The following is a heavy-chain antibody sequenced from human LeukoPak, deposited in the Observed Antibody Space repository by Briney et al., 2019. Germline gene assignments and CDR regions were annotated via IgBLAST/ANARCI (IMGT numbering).Heavy chain of an antibody. CDR1: GGSISSYY. Sequence: SETLSLTCTVSGGSISSYYWSWLRQPPGKGLEWIGGIYYSGSTYYNPSLKSRVTISVDTSKNQFSLKLSSVTAADTAVYYCARASYGDYVLVGAYYYYGMDVWGQGTTVTVSS. V-gene: IGHV4-39*07. CDR3: ARASYGDYVLVGAYYYYGMDV. CDR2: IYYSGST. D-gene: IGHD4-17*01. J-gene: IGHJ6*02.